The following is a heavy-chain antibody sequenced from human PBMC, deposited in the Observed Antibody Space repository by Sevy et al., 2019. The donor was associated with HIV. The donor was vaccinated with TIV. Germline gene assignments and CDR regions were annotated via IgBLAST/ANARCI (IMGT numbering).Heavy chain of an antibody. D-gene: IGHD2-21*01. J-gene: IGHJ6*03. CDR3: TRGVVVITKYYYYYIDV. Sequence: GGCLRLSCAASGFTFSNAWMSWVRQAPGKGLEWVGHIKSKTNGGTTDYAAPVKGRFTISRDDSKNTLYLQMNSLKTEDTAVYYCTRGVVVITKYYYYYIDVWGKGTTVTVSS. CDR2: IKSKTNGGTT. V-gene: IGHV3-15*01. CDR1: GFTFSNAW.